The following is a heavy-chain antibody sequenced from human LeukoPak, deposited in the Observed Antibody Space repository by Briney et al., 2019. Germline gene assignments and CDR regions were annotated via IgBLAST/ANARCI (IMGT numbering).Heavy chain of an antibody. J-gene: IGHJ4*02. CDR1: GFTFSSYE. V-gene: IGHV3-48*03. CDR3: ARAVGRSSSWSPIPGGDFDY. CDR2: ISSSGSTI. Sequence: GGSLRLSCAASGFTFSSYEMNWVRQAPGKGLEWVSYISSSGSTIYYADSVKGRFTISRVNAKNSLYLQMNSLRAEDTAVYYCARAVGRSSSWSPIPGGDFDYWGQGTLVTVSS. D-gene: IGHD6-13*01.